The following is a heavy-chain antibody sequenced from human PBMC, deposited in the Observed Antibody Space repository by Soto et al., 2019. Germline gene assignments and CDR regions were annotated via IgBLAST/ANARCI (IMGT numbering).Heavy chain of an antibody. Sequence: GGALRLSCAASGFSFSDYYMTWIRQAPGKGLEWISDISSSGDATYYADSVRGRRTISRDNAKNSLYLQLNSLRGEDTAVYYCARLLLRPGKFDYWGQGTLVTVSS. CDR1: GFSFSDYY. CDR3: ARLLLRPGKFDY. J-gene: IGHJ4*02. V-gene: IGHV3-11*01. D-gene: IGHD2-21*01. CDR2: ISSSGDAT.